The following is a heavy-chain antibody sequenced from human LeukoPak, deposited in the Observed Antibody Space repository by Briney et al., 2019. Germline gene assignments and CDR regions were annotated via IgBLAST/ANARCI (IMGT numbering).Heavy chain of an antibody. Sequence: GRSQRLSCAASGFAFSTYAMHWVRQAPGKGLEWVANIKQDGSEKYYVDSVKGRFTISRDNAKNSLYLQMNSLRAEDTAVYYCARGHVLLWFGGEYYFDYWGQGTLVTVSS. CDR3: ARGHVLLWFGGEYYFDY. CDR2: IKQDGSEK. V-gene: IGHV3-7*03. CDR1: GFAFSTYA. D-gene: IGHD3-10*01. J-gene: IGHJ4*02.